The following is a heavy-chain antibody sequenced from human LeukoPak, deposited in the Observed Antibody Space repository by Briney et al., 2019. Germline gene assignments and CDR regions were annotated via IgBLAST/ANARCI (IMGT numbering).Heavy chain of an antibody. V-gene: IGHV1-46*01. Sequence: ASVKVSCKASGYTFTSYYMHWVRQAPGQGLEWMGRIIPILGIANYAQKFQGRVTMTEDTSTDTAYMELSSLRSEDTAVYYCASPRRYNWNYVEIYFDYWGQGTLVTVSS. CDR1: GYTFTSYY. CDR2: IIPILGIA. D-gene: IGHD1-7*01. CDR3: ASPRRYNWNYVEIYFDY. J-gene: IGHJ4*02.